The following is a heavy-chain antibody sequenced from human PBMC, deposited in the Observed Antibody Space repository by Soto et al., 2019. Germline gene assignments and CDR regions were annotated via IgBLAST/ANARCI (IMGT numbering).Heavy chain of an antibody. CDR1: GGSVSDKTYY. CDR2: VYYSGTT. Sequence: PSETLSLTCAVSGGSVSDKTYYWSWIRQPPGKRLEWIGYVYYSGTTNYNPSLKSRVTISVDLSKNRFSLILSSVTTADTALYYCARPTAVPNTLRSRYFFDYWGQGTLVTVSS. V-gene: IGHV4-61*01. J-gene: IGHJ4*02. D-gene: IGHD4-17*01. CDR3: ARPTAVPNTLRSRYFFDY.